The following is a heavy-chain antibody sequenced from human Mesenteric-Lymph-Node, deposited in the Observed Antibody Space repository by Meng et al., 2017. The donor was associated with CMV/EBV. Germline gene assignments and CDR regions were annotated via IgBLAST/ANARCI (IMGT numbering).Heavy chain of an antibody. CDR3: VREKGVLDYFHGMDV. V-gene: IGHV3-74*03. Sequence: GESLKISCAASGFILRDYWMHWVRQVPGKGPVWVSRISNDGSDTKYADSVKGRFIISRDNAKNTLYLQMDSLTDADTAVYYCVREKGVLDYFHGMDVWGQGTTVTVSS. CDR2: ISNDGSDT. J-gene: IGHJ6*02. CDR1: GFILRDYW. D-gene: IGHD3-10*01.